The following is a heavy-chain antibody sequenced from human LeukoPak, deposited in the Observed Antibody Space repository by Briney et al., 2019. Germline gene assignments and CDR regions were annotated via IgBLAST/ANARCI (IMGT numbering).Heavy chain of an antibody. CDR2: ISGSGGST. Sequence: GGSLRLSCVGSGFAFSSYAMSWVRQAPGKGLEWVSAISGSGGSTYYADSVKGRFTISRDNSKNTLYLQMNSLRAEDTAVYYCAKDPRAAFDIWGQGTMVTVSS. CDR3: AKDPRAAFDI. J-gene: IGHJ3*02. CDR1: GFAFSSYA. V-gene: IGHV3-23*01. D-gene: IGHD3-10*01.